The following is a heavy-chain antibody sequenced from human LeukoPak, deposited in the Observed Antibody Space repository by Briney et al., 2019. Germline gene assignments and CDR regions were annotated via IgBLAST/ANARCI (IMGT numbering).Heavy chain of an antibody. CDR2: ISSSGSTI. V-gene: IGHV3-48*04. D-gene: IGHD2-2*01. CDR3: ARFTGYCSGTSCYPNAFDI. Sequence: GGSLRLSCAASEFTFSTYSMNWIRQAPGKGLEWVSYISSSGSTIYYADSVKGRFTISRDNAKNSLYLQMNSLRAEDTAVFYCARFTGYCSGTSCYPNAFDIWGQGTMVTVSS. CDR1: EFTFSTYS. J-gene: IGHJ3*02.